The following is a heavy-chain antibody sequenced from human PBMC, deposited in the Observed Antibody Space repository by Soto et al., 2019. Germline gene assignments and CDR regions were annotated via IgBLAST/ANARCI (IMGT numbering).Heavy chain of an antibody. V-gene: IGHV3-9*01. D-gene: IGHD1-7*01. Sequence: PGGSLRLSCAASGFTFDDYAMHWVRQAPGKGLEWVSGIDWNSGTIGYADSVKGRFTISRDSTKQTLYLQMNSLRPDGTAMYYCATHGVSSTAYTWNYGTYFGNWGQGDLVTVSS. CDR1: GFTFDDYA. CDR3: ATHGVSSTAYTWNYGTYFGN. CDR2: IDWNSGTI. J-gene: IGHJ4*02.